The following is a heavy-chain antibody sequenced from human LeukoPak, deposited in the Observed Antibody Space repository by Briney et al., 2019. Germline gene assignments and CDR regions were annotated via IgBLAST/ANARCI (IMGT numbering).Heavy chain of an antibody. CDR3: ARGDILTGNCFDH. Sequence: GESLKISCKCSGDTFTSYWIGWVRQMPGKGLEWMGSIYPGDSDTRYSPSFQGQVTISADKSISTAYLQWSSLKASDTAMYYCARGDILTGNCFDHWGQGTLVTVSS. CDR2: IYPGDSDT. V-gene: IGHV5-51*01. D-gene: IGHD3-9*01. J-gene: IGHJ4*02. CDR1: GDTFTSYW.